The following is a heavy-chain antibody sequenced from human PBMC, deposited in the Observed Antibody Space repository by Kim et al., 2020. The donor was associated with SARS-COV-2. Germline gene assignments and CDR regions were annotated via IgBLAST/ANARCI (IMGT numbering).Heavy chain of an antibody. J-gene: IGHJ6*02. CDR2: IYTSGST. Sequence: SDTLSLTCTVSGGSISSYYWSWIRQPAGKGLEWIGRIYTSGSTNYNPSLKSRVTMSVDTSKNQFSLKLSSVTAADTAVYYCAKSGEVEDYYYYGMDVWGQGTTVTVSS. CDR1: GGSISSYY. CDR3: AKSGEVEDYYYYGMDV. V-gene: IGHV4-4*07.